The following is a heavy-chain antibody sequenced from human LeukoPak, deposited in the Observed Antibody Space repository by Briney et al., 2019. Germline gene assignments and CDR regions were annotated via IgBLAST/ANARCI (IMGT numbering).Heavy chain of an antibody. Sequence: GASVKVSCKASGYTFTSYGISWVRQAPGKGLEWMGWISAYNGNTNYAQKLQGRVTMTTDTSTSTAYMELRSLRSDDTAVYYCARMGQGYCSSTSCYSWFDPWGQGTLVTVSS. CDR1: GYTFTSYG. CDR2: ISAYNGNT. CDR3: ARMGQGYCSSTSCYSWFDP. D-gene: IGHD2-2*01. J-gene: IGHJ5*02. V-gene: IGHV1-18*01.